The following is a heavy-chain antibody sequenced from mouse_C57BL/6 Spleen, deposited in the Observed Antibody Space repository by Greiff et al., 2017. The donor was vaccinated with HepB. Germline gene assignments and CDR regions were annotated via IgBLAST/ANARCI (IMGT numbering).Heavy chain of an antibody. CDR1: GFTFSSYA. V-gene: IGHV5-4*01. CDR2: ISDGGSYT. CDR3: ARERLGRGGYFDY. Sequence: EVKLMESGGGLVKPGGSLKLSCAASGFTFSSYAMSWVRQTPEKRLEWVATISDGGSYTYYPDNVKGRFTISRDNAKNNLYLQMSHLKSEDTAMYYCARERLGRGGYFDYWGQGTTLTVSS. D-gene: IGHD4-1*01. J-gene: IGHJ2*01.